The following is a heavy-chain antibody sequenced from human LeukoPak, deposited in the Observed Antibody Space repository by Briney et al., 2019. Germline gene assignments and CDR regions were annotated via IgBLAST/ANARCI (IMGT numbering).Heavy chain of an antibody. CDR1: GFTFRMYS. Sequence: GGSLRLSCAASGFTFRMYSIHWVRQAPGKGLEWVAVMAYDGRTKYLADSVKGRFTISRDNSQNTVYLQMNSLTAEDTAVYYCTRVRVPSRILLPYFDYWGQGTLVTVSS. D-gene: IGHD2-15*01. CDR2: MAYDGRTK. V-gene: IGHV3-30*01. CDR3: TRVRVPSRILLPYFDY. J-gene: IGHJ4*02.